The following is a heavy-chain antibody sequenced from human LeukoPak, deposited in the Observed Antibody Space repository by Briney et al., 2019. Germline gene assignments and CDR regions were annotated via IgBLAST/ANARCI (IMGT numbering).Heavy chain of an antibody. J-gene: IGHJ4*02. CDR3: ARQHGSGSFDY. V-gene: IGHV3-7*01. D-gene: IGHD3-10*01. CDR1: GFTFSNYA. Sequence: GGSLTLSCVASGFTFSNYAMMWVRQAAGRGPEWVANIKQDGSEKYYVDSVKGRFTISRDNAKNSLYLQMNSLRAEDTAVYYCARQHGSGSFDYWGQGTLVTVSS. CDR2: IKQDGSEK.